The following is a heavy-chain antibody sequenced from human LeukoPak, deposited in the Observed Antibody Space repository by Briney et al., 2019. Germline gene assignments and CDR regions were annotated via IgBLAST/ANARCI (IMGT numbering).Heavy chain of an antibody. Sequence: ASVKVSCKVSGRTLSELSMHWVRQAPGKGLEWMGGLDPENDERIYARTFRGRVTMTEDTSTDTAYMELSRLRSEDTAVYYCATEMTTIVLDSWGQGTLVTVSS. CDR1: GRTLSELS. J-gene: IGHJ4*02. CDR3: ATEMTTIVLDS. D-gene: IGHD5-24*01. CDR2: LDPENDER. V-gene: IGHV1-24*01.